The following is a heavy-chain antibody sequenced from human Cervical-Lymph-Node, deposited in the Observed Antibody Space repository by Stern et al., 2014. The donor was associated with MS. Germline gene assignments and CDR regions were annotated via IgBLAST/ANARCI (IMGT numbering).Heavy chain of an antibody. Sequence: VQLVESGGGVVQPGRSLRLSCAASGFTFSSHCMHWVRQAPGKGLEWVAVIWYDGSNKYYADSVKGRFTISRGNSKNTLYLQMNSLRAEDTAVYYCARDRHDLGYCSGGSCDLPDYWGQGTLVTVSS. V-gene: IGHV3-33*01. CDR2: IWYDGSNK. D-gene: IGHD2-15*01. CDR3: ARDRHDLGYCSGGSCDLPDY. CDR1: GFTFSSHC. J-gene: IGHJ4*02.